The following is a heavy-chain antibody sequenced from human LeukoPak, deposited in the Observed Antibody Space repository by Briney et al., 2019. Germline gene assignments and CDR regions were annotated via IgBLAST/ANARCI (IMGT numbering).Heavy chain of an antibody. D-gene: IGHD2-15*01. CDR3: AKPTRYCSGGSCPFDY. CDR1: GFTFSSYG. CDR2: IRYDGSNK. V-gene: IGHV3-30*02. Sequence: GGSLRLSCAASGFTFSSYGMHWVRQAPGKGLEWVAFIRYDGSNKYYADSVKGRFTISRDNSKNTLYLQMNSLRAEDTAVYYCAKPTRYCSGGSCPFDYWGQGTLVTVSS. J-gene: IGHJ4*02.